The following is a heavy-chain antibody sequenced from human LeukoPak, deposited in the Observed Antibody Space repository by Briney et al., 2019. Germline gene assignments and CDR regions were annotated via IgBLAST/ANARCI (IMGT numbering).Heavy chain of an antibody. CDR1: GGSISSSSYY. CDR3: ARRVLRFVGGFDY. V-gene: IGHV4-39*01. D-gene: IGHD3-3*01. CDR2: IYYSGTT. J-gene: IGHJ4*02. Sequence: SETLSLTCTVSGGSISSSSYYWGWIRQPPGKGLEWIGNIYYSGTTYYNPSLKSRVTISVDTSKNQFSLKLSSVTAADTAVYYCARRVLRFVGGFDYWGQGTLVTVSS.